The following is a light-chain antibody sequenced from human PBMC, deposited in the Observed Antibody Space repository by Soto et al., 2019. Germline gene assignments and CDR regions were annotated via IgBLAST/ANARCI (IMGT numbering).Light chain of an antibody. J-gene: IGKJ3*01. Sequence: EIVMTQSPATLSVSPGERATLSCRASQSVSSNLAWYQQKPGQTPRLLIYGASTRATGIPARFSGSGSGTEFTLTISSLQSEDCAVYYCQQYDKLPPFGPGTKVDIK. V-gene: IGKV3-15*01. CDR2: GAS. CDR3: QQYDKLPP. CDR1: QSVSSN.